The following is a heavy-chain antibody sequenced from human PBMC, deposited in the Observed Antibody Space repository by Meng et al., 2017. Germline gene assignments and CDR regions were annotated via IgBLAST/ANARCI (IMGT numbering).Heavy chain of an antibody. CDR3: TTDLSPPFDY. V-gene: IGHV3-15*01. CDR2: IKSKTDGGTT. Sequence: EVLPVGSCGGFDKPGGSLSPSCSAFGFTFSTAWMSWVRQAPGKGLEWVGRIKSKTDGGTTDYAAPVKGRFTISRDDSKNTLYLQMNSLKTEDTAVYYCTTDLSPPFDYWGQGTLVTVSS. CDR1: GFTFSTAW. J-gene: IGHJ4*02.